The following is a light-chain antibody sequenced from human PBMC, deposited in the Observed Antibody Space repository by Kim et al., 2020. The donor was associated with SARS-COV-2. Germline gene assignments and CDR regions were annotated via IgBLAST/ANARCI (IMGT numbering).Light chain of an antibody. Sequence: EIVLTQSPGTLSLSPGERATLSCRASPSISSSSLAWYQQKPGQAPRLLIYGASSRATGIPDRFSGRGSGTDFTLTISRLEPEDFAVYSCQQYGSSPYTFGQGTKLEI. CDR3: QQYGSSPYT. CDR2: GAS. V-gene: IGKV3-20*01. J-gene: IGKJ2*01. CDR1: PSISSSS.